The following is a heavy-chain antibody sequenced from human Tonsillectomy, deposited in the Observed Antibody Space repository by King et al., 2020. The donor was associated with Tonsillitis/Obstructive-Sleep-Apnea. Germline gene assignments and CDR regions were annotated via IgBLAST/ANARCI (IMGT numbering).Heavy chain of an antibody. V-gene: IGHV3-21*01. CDR1: GFTFNDYS. CDR2: ISSSGLYI. J-gene: IGHJ6*03. CDR3: ARDSATYYMDV. Sequence: VQLVESGGGLVKPGGSLRLSCAASGFTFNDYSMNWVRQAPGKGLEWVSSISSSGLYIYYAHSVKGRFTMSRDNDKHPLYLQMNSLRAEVTAVYYCARDSATYYMDVWGKGTTVTVSS.